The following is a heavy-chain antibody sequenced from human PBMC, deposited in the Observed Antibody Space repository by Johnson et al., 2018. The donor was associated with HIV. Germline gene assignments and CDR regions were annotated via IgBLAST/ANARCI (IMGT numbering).Heavy chain of an antibody. D-gene: IGHD2-15*01. CDR3: ARGPHEVVVVAATSAFDI. CDR1: GLTFSSYA. J-gene: IGHJ3*02. V-gene: IGHV3-30-3*01. Sequence: QVQLVESGGGVVQPGRSLRLSCAASGLTFSSYAMHWVRQAPGKGLEWVAVISYDGSNKYYADSVKGRFTISRDNSKNTLYLQMNSLRAEDTAVYYCARGPHEVVVVAATSAFDIWGQGTMVTVSS. CDR2: ISYDGSNK.